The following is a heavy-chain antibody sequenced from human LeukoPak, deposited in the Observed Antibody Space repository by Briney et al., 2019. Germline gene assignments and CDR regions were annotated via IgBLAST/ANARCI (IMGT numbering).Heavy chain of an antibody. CDR2: IHSTGTT. D-gene: IGHD5-24*01. Sequence: PSETLSLSCTVSGGSISSYYWSWIRQPPGKELEWIGYIHSTGTTKFNPSLESRVTMSVDTSKNQFSLKLSSVTAADTAVYYCARHVRRDAYNPNDYWGQGTLVTVSS. J-gene: IGHJ4*02. V-gene: IGHV4-4*09. CDR1: GGSISSYY. CDR3: ARHVRRDAYNPNDY.